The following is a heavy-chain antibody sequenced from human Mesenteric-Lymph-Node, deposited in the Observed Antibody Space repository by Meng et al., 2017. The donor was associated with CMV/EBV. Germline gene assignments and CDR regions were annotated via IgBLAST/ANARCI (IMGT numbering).Heavy chain of an antibody. CDR1: GFTFSSYA. V-gene: IGHV3-30*04. CDR3: AREQLVATFDY. CDR2: ISYDGSNK. D-gene: IGHD6-6*01. J-gene: IGHJ4*02. Sequence: GESLKISCAASGFTFSSYAMHWVRQAPGKGLEWVAVISYDGSNKYYADSVKGRFTISRDNSKNTLYLQMNSLRPEDTAVYYCAREQLVATFDYWGQGTLVTVSS.